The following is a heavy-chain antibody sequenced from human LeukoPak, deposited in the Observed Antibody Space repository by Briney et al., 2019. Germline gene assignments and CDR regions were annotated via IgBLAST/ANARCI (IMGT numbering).Heavy chain of an antibody. V-gene: IGHV3-23*01. CDR3: ANVVFGVVTPIYYMDV. CDR1: GFTFSSYA. Sequence: GGSLRLSCAASGFTFSSYAMSWVRQAPGKGLEWVSAISDSAGSTYYADSVKGRFIISRDNSKNTLYLQMISLRAEDTAVYYCANVVFGVVTPIYYMDVWGKGTTVTVSS. J-gene: IGHJ6*03. D-gene: IGHD3-3*01. CDR2: ISDSAGST.